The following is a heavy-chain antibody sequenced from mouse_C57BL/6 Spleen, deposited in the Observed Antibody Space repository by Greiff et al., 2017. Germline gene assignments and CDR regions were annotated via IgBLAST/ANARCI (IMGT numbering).Heavy chain of an antibody. CDR1: GFTFSDYG. D-gene: IGHD4-1*01. J-gene: IGHJ4*01. Sequence: EVMLVESGGGLVKPGGSLKLSCAASGFTFSDYGMHWVRQAPQKGLEWVAYISSGSSTIYYADTVKGRFTISRDNAKNTLFLQMTSLRSEGTAMYYCARRLGRDAMDYWGQGTSVTVSS. CDR3: ARRLGRDAMDY. V-gene: IGHV5-17*01. CDR2: ISSGSSTI.